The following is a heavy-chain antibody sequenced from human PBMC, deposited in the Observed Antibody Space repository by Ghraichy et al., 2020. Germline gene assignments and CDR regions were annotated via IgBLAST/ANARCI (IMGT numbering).Heavy chain of an antibody. Sequence: GGSLRLSCEASGFTFSNYAMHWVRQAPGAGLEWVAVMWYDGTNKYYADSVKGRFTISRDNSRNTLYLQMNSLRVEDTAVYYCARPGDADAFDIWGQGTMVTVSS. CDR1: GFTFSNYA. CDR2: MWYDGTNK. V-gene: IGHV3-33*01. CDR3: ARPGDADAFDI. D-gene: IGHD3-10*01. J-gene: IGHJ3*02.